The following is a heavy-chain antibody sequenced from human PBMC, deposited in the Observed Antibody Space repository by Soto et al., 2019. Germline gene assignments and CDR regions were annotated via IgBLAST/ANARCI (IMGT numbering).Heavy chain of an antibody. CDR1: GFTFSSYA. CDR2: ISYDGSNK. Sequence: QVQLVESGGGVGQPGRSLRLSCAASGFTFSSYAMHWVRQAPGKGLEWVAVISYDGSNKYYADSVKGRFTISRDNSRNTLYLQMNSLRAEDTAVYYCASGGYSYGYRSFDYWGQGTLVTVSS. V-gene: IGHV3-30-3*01. J-gene: IGHJ4*02. D-gene: IGHD5-18*01. CDR3: ASGGYSYGYRSFDY.